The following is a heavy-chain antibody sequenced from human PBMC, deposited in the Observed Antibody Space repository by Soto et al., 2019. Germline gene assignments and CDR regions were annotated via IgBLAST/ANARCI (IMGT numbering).Heavy chain of an antibody. J-gene: IGHJ4*02. CDR2: IDPSDSYT. Sequence: PGESLKISCKGSGDSFTSYWISWVRQMPGKGLEWMGRIDPSDSYTNYSPSFQGHVTISADKSISTAYLQWSSLKASDTAMYYCARQVREFWSGYPYGSVYVWGQGTLVTVSS. CDR1: GDSFTSYW. D-gene: IGHD3-3*01. CDR3: ARQVREFWSGYPYGSVYV. V-gene: IGHV5-10-1*01.